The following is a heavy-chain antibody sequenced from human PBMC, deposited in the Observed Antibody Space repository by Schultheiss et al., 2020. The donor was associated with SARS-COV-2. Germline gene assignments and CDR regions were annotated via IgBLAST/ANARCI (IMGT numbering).Heavy chain of an antibody. CDR2: IYYSGST. D-gene: IGHD2-2*01. Sequence: SETLSLTCTVSGGSISTSSYYWSWIRQHPGKGLEWIGYIYYSGSTYYNPSLKSRVTISVDTSKNQFSLKLSSVTAADTAVYYCARGGYCSSTSCSIAGYYYYYGMDVWGQGTTVTVSS. J-gene: IGHJ6*02. CDR1: GGSISTSSYY. V-gene: IGHV4-30-4*08. CDR3: ARGGYCSSTSCSIAGYYYYYGMDV.